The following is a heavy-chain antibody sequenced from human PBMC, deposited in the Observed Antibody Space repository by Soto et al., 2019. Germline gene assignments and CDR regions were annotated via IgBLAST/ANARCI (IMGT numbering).Heavy chain of an antibody. V-gene: IGHV5-51*01. CDR1: GYVFSEYW. CDR2: IYPRGSET. D-gene: IGHD5-18*01. CDR3: ARLRTYSFCYGMVY. Sequence: GASLKISCQGSGYVFSEYWIAWVRQMPGKSLEWMGLIYPRGSETRYSASFQGQVTISVDESTTTAHLQWSRLRVSDTATYYCARLRTYSFCYGMVYWGRRTQVTVSS. J-gene: IGHJ4*02.